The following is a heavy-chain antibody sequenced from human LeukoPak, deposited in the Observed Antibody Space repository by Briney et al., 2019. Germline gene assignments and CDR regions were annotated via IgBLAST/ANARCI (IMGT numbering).Heavy chain of an antibody. Sequence: GSLTLSCAASGFTFSSYQMNWVRQAPGKGLEWISYISSSGSTIYYADSVKGEFTISRDNAKNSLYLQMKSLRAEDTAVYYCARSDTSGYYHIPTDYWGQGTMVTVSS. CDR3: ARSDTSGYYHIPTDY. V-gene: IGHV3-48*03. J-gene: IGHJ4*02. D-gene: IGHD3-22*01. CDR1: GFTFSSYQ. CDR2: ISSSGSTI.